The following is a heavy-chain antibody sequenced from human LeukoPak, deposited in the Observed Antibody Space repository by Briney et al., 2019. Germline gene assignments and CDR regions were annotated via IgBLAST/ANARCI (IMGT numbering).Heavy chain of an antibody. CDR2: ISSSSSYI. V-gene: IGHV3-21*01. D-gene: IGHD3-16*02. J-gene: IGHJ4*02. CDR1: GFTSSSYS. Sequence: GGSLRLSCAASGFTSSSYSMNWVRQAPGKGLEWVSSISSSSSYIYYADSVKGRFTISRNNAKNSLYLQMNSLRAEDTAVYYCARDTSRGMITFGGVIVFDYWGQGTLVTVSS. CDR3: ARDTSRGMITFGGVIVFDY.